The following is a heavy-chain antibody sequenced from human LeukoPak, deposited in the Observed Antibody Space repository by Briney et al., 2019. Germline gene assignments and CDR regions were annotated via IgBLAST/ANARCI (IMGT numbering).Heavy chain of an antibody. CDR2: ISGDEIWT. J-gene: IGHJ4*01. CDR3: ARGPGSSGGAYVGDY. V-gene: IGHV3-74*01. CDR1: GFTLSNHW. Sequence: GGSLRLSCAASGFTLSNHWMHWVRQAPGKGLVWVSRISGDEIWTSYADSVKGRFIISRDNAKDTLYLQMNSLRTEDTAVYYCARGPGSSGGAYVGDYWGHGTLVTVSS. D-gene: IGHD3-22*01.